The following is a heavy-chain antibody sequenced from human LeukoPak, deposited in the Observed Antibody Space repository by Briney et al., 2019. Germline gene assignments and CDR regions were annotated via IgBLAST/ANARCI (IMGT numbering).Heavy chain of an antibody. CDR1: GFTFDDYA. D-gene: IGHD3-22*01. Sequence: GGSLRLSCAASGFTFDDYAMHWVRQAPGKGLEWVSGISWNSGSIGYADSVKGRFTISRDNAKNSLYLQMNSLRAEGTALYYCAKDWTYYYDSSGYHVWGQGTLVTVSS. V-gene: IGHV3-9*01. CDR2: ISWNSGSI. CDR3: AKDWTYYYDSSGYHV. J-gene: IGHJ4*02.